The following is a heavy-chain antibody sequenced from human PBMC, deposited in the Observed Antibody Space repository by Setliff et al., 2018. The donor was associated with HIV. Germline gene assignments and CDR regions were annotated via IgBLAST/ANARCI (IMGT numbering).Heavy chain of an antibody. CDR3: ARRYHDASGFYNS. J-gene: IGHJ4*02. CDR2: IHYSRGS. D-gene: IGHD1-1*01. V-gene: IGHV4-39*02. Sequence: PSETLSLTCSVSGVSLSGPIGITYYWDWLRQPPGKGLAWIGHIHYSRGSSYNASLKSRVTISLDTSKNHFSLKLSSVAAADTAVYYCARRYHDASGFYNSWGQGVLSPSPQ. CDR1: GVSLSGPIGITYY.